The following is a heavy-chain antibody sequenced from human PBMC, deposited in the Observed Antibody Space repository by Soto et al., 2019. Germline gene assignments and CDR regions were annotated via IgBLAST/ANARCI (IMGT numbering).Heavy chain of an antibody. CDR1: GFTFSSYS. D-gene: IGHD2-8*01. J-gene: IGHJ6*02. V-gene: IGHV3-21*01. CDR3: ASYCTNGVCSYYYGMDF. CDR2: ISSSSSYI. Sequence: GVLRLSCAASGFTFSSYSMNWVRQAPGKGLEWVSSISSSSSYIYYADSVKGRFTISRDNAKNSLYLQMNSLRAEDTAVYYCASYCTNGVCSYYYGMDFWGQGTTVTVSS.